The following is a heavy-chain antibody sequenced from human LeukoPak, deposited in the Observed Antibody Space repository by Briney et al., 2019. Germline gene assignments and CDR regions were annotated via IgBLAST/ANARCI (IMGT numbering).Heavy chain of an antibody. J-gene: IGHJ3*02. Sequence: GGSLRLSCAASGFTFSSYGMHWVRQAPGKGLEWLAAISHDGRKKYYADSVNGRFTITRDNSKNTLWLQMNSLRAEDTAVYYCAKWDYAGMTRAFDIWGQGTLVTFSS. V-gene: IGHV3-30*18. D-gene: IGHD3-16*01. CDR2: ISHDGRKK. CDR3: AKWDYAGMTRAFDI. CDR1: GFTFSSYG.